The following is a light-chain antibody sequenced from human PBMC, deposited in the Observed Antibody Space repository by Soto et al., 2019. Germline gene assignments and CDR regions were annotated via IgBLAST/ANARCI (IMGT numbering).Light chain of an antibody. CDR1: SSNIGSNT. Sequence: QSVLTQPPSASGTPGQRVTISCSGRSSNIGSNTVNWYQQHPGTAPKLLFYSNNQRPSGVPDRFSGSKSGTSASLAISGLQSEDEADYYCATWDDSLNGYVFGTGTKLTVL. J-gene: IGLJ1*01. CDR3: ATWDDSLNGYV. CDR2: SNN. V-gene: IGLV1-44*01.